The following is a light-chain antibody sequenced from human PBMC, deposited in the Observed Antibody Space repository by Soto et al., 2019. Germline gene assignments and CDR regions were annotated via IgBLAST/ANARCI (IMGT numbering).Light chain of an antibody. Sequence: DIQMTQSPSTLSASVGDRVTITCRASQSISSWLAWYQQKPGKAPKLLIYKAANLESGVPSRFSGSGSGTAFTLTISSLQPDDFATYYCQQYSTYSWTFGQGTQVEIK. CDR2: KAA. J-gene: IGKJ1*01. CDR3: QQYSTYSWT. V-gene: IGKV1-5*03. CDR1: QSISSW.